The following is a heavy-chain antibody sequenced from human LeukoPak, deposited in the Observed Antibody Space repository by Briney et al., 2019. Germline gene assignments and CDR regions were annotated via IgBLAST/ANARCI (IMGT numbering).Heavy chain of an antibody. CDR2: ISAYNGNT. V-gene: IGHV1-18*01. Sequence: GSVTVSCMASGYTLTSYGISWVRQAPEQGLDGMGCISAYNGNTNYAQKRQCRVTMTTAKSTSTAYMERRSLRAEDTAVYYCVTTVTTAWFDHWGQGTLVTVSS. CDR1: GYTLTSYG. CDR3: VTTVTTAWFDH. J-gene: IGHJ5*02. D-gene: IGHD4-17*01.